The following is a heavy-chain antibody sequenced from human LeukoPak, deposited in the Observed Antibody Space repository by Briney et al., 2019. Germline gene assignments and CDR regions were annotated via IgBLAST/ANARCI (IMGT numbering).Heavy chain of an antibody. V-gene: IGHV4-34*01. Sequence: SETLSLTCAVYGGSFSGYYWSWIRQPPGKGLEWIGEINHSGSTNYNPSLKSRVTISVDTSKNQFSLKLCSVTAADTAVYYCARGSRRDGYNYWNYWGQGTLVTVSS. CDR1: GGSFSGYY. CDR3: ARGSRRDGYNYWNY. J-gene: IGHJ4*02. CDR2: INHSGST. D-gene: IGHD5-24*01.